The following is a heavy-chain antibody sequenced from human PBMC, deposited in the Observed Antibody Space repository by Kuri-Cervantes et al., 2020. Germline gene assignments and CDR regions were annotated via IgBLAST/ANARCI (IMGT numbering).Heavy chain of an antibody. J-gene: IGHJ6*02. Sequence: GGSLRLSCAASGFTFSSYGMNWVRQAPGKGLEWVSSISSSSSYIYYADSVKGRFTISRDNAKNSLYLQMNSLRAEDTAVYYCARAPGGYYYGMDVWGQGTTVTVSS. V-gene: IGHV3-21*01. CDR3: ARAPGGYYYGMDV. CDR1: GFTFSSYG. CDR2: ISSSSSYI. D-gene: IGHD3-10*01.